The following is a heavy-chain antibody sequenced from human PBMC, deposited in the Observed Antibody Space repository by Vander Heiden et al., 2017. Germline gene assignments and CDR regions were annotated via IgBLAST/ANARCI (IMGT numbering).Heavy chain of an antibody. D-gene: IGHD6-13*01. V-gene: IGHV1-2*02. J-gene: IGHJ4*02. Sequence: QVHLVQSGAEVKMPGASVKVSCKVSGYTFTGYYMHWVRQAPGQGLEWMGWINPNTGDTKYAQKFQGRVTMTRDTSITSAYMDLSGLRSDDTAVYYCVRQQLRYFDYWGQGTLVTVSS. CDR2: INPNTGDT. CDR3: VRQQLRYFDY. CDR1: GYTFTGYY.